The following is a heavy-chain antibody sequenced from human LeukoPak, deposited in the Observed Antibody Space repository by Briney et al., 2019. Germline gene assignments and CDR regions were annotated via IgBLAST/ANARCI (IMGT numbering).Heavy chain of an antibody. CDR1: GGSISSSSYY. V-gene: IGHV4-39*07. CDR2: IYYSGST. D-gene: IGHD6-19*01. CDR3: ARTSSSGLVGGYYFDY. J-gene: IGHJ4*02. Sequence: SETLSLTCTVSGGSISSSSYYWGWIRQPPGKGLEWIGSIYYSGSTYYSPSLKSRVTISVDTSKNQFSLNLSSVTAADTAVYYCARTSSSGLVGGYYFDYWGQGTLVTVSS.